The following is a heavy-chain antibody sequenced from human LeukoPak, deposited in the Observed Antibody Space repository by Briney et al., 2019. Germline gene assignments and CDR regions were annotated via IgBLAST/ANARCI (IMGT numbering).Heavy chain of an antibody. D-gene: IGHD4-4*01. CDR3: AKHPPGTVFSGVDYGMDV. CDR2: ISGSGGST. J-gene: IGHJ6*02. CDR1: GFTFSSYA. V-gene: IGHV3-23*01. Sequence: GGSLRLSCAASGFTFSSYAMSWVRQAPGKGLEWVSAISGSGGSTYYADSVKGRFTISRGNSKNTLYLQMNSLRAEDTAVYYCAKHPPGTVFSGVDYGMDVWGQGTTVTVSS.